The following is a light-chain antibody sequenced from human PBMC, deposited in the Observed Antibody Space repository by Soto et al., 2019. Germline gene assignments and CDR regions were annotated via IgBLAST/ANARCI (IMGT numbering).Light chain of an antibody. V-gene: IGLV1-51*01. J-gene: IGLJ2*01. CDR2: DNN. CDR1: SSNIGNEY. Sequence: QSVLTQPPSVSAAPGQKVTISCSGSSSNIGNEYVSWYQHLPGTAPKLVIYDNNKRPSGIPGRFSGSKSGTSATLDITGPQTGDEAEYYCATWDSSLSGVVFGGGTKLTVL. CDR3: ATWDSSLSGVV.